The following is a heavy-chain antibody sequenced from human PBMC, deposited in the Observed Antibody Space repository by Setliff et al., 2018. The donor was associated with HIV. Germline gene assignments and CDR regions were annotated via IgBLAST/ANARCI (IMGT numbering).Heavy chain of an antibody. J-gene: IGHJ3*02. D-gene: IGHD4-17*01. CDR3: ARDKRSFYGDYEGDAFDI. CDR2: ISAYNGNT. V-gene: IGHV1-18*01. Sequence: GASVTVSCKASGYTFTSYGISWVRQAPGQGLEWMGWISAYNGNTNYAQKLQGRVTMTTDTSTSTAYMELRSLRSDDTAVYYCARDKRSFYGDYEGDAFDIWGQGTMVTVSS. CDR1: GYTFTSYG.